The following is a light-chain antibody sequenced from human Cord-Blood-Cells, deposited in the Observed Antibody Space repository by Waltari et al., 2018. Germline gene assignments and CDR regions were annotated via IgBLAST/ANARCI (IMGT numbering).Light chain of an antibody. J-gene: IGKJ4*01. Sequence: EIVFTQSPATLSLSPGERAPLSCRASQSVSSYFAWYQQKPGQAPRLLIYDASNRATGIPARFSGSGSGTDFTLTISSLEPEDFAVYYCQQRSNWPPLTFGGGTKVEIK. CDR3: QQRSNWPPLT. CDR1: QSVSSY. CDR2: DAS. V-gene: IGKV3-11*01.